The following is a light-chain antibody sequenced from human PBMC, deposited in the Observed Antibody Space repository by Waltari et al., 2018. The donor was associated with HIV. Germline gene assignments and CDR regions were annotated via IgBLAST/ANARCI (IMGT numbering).Light chain of an antibody. CDR3: QQSYITPWT. Sequence: DIQMTQSPSSLSASVGDRVTITCRASQTINTFFNWYQQQPGKAPKVLIYDSTSLERGVPGRFRGSGSGTDFTLDIIGLEAEDFATYFCQQSYITPWTFGQGTKIEI. CDR1: QTINTF. V-gene: IGKV1-39*01. CDR2: DST. J-gene: IGKJ1*01.